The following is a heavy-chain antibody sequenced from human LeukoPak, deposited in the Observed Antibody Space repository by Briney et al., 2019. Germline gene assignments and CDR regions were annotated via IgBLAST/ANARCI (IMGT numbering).Heavy chain of an antibody. Sequence: GGSLRLSCEASGFSISDYYMSWIRQAPGKWLEWVAYISHTGASEFHADPAKGRFAISRDNAQNSVYLQMNSLRVEDTAVYFCVRGVETTLSLDLWGQGSLVTVSS. CDR2: ISHTGASE. D-gene: IGHD3-16*02. V-gene: IGHV3-11*01. CDR3: VRGVETTLSLDL. CDR1: GFSISDYY. J-gene: IGHJ5*02.